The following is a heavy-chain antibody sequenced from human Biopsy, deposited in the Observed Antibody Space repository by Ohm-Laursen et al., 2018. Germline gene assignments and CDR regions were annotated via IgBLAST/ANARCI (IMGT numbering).Heavy chain of an antibody. CDR2: NIPILGTG. CDR3: ATKLTGYFHH. V-gene: IGHV1-69*06. J-gene: IGHJ1*01. D-gene: IGHD3-9*01. Sequence: ASVKVSCKAPGVTFSNYGVNWVRQAPGQGLDWLGGNIPILGTGNYAQKFQDRVTVAADTSTSTATMELRSLRSDDTAVYYCATKLTGYFHHWGQGTLVIVSS. CDR1: GVTFSNYG.